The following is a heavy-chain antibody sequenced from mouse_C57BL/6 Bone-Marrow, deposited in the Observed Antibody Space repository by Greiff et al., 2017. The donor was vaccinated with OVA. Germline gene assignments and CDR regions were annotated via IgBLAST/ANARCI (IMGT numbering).Heavy chain of an antibody. CDR2: ISSGSSTI. CDR3: ARPVVAGYFDV. Sequence: EVMLVESGGGLVKPGGSLKLSCAASGFTFSDYGMHWVRQAPEKGLEWVAYISSGSSTIYYADTVKGRFTISRDNAKNTLFLQMTSLRSEDTAMYYCARPVVAGYFDVWGTGTTVTVSS. J-gene: IGHJ1*03. CDR1: GFTFSDYG. D-gene: IGHD1-1*01. V-gene: IGHV5-17*01.